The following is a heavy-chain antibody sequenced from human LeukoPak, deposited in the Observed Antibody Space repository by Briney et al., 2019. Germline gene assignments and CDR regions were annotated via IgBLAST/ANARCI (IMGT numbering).Heavy chain of an antibody. CDR3: ARSHIVVVPAAIYDAFDI. Sequence: PGRSLRLXCAASGFTFSSYWMSWVRQAPGKGLEWVANIKQDGSEKYYVDSVKGRFTISRDSAKNSLYLQMNSLRAEDTAVYYCARSHIVVVPAAIYDAFDIWGQGTMVTVSS. CDR1: GFTFSSYW. CDR2: IKQDGSEK. D-gene: IGHD2-2*01. J-gene: IGHJ3*02. V-gene: IGHV3-7*01.